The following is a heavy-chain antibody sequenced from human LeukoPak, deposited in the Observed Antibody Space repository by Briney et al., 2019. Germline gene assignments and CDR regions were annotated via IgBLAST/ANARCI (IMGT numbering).Heavy chain of an antibody. J-gene: IGHJ6*02. V-gene: IGHV3-23*01. D-gene: IGHD2-2*01. Sequence: GGSLRLFCAASGFTFNTYGMHWVRQAPAKGLEWVAAIILVGGRTFYAESVKGRFTIPRDNSKSTLYLQMDSLRAEDTALYYCGKRGCSSTSCSARYYYYYGMDVWGQGTTVIVSS. CDR3: GKRGCSSTSCSARYYYYYGMDV. CDR1: GFTFNTYG. CDR2: IILVGGRT.